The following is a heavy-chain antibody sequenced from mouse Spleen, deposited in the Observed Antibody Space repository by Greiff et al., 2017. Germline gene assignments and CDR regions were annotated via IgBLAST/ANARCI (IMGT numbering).Heavy chain of an antibody. J-gene: IGHJ3*01. CDR2: ISSGGSYT. CDR1: GFTFSSYA. D-gene: IGHD1-1*01. CDR3: ARRGYYGAFAY. V-gene: IGHV5-9-1*01. Sequence: EVKVVESGGGLVKPGGSLKLSCAASGFTFSSYAMSWVRQTPEKRLEWVATISSGGSYTYYPDSVKGRFTISRDNAKNTLYLQMSSLRSEDTAMYYCARRGYYGAFAYWGQGTLVTVSA.